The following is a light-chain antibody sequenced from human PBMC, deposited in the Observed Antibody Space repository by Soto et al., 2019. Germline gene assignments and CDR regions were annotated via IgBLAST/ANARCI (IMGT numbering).Light chain of an antibody. V-gene: IGKV1-33*01. Sequence: DIQMTQSPSSLSASVGDTVTITCQASQDITNYLNWYQQKPGKAPKLLISDASTLETGVPSRFSGSGSGTDFAFTISSLQPEDIATYYCQHYDNLPITRGQGTRLEI. CDR3: QHYDNLPIT. J-gene: IGKJ5*01. CDR1: QDITNY. CDR2: DAS.